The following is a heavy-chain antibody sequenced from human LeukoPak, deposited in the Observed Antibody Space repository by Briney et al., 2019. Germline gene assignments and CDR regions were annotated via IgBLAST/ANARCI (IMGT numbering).Heavy chain of an antibody. CDR3: ARDELLPYYYYMDV. V-gene: IGHV1-2*02. CDR1: GYTFTGYY. J-gene: IGHJ6*03. CDR2: IDPNSGGT. D-gene: IGHD1-7*01. Sequence: ASVKVSCKASGYTFTGYYMHWVRQAPGQGLEWMGWIDPNSGGTNYAQKLQGRVTMTTDTSTSTAYMELRSLRSDDTAVYYCARDELLPYYYYMDVWGKGTTVTISS.